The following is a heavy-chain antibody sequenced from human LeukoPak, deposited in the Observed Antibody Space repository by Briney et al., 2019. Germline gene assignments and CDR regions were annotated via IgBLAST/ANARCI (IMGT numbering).Heavy chain of an antibody. D-gene: IGHD3-10*01. Sequence: GGSLRLSCAPSGFTFDNFAMTWVRQAPGKGLEWVSEITGSGGSTYYADSVKGRFTISRDNSKNTLYLRMNSLRAEDTAIYYCARELFDFDYWGQGTLVTVSS. J-gene: IGHJ4*02. CDR2: ITGSGGST. V-gene: IGHV3-23*01. CDR3: ARELFDFDY. CDR1: GFTFDNFA.